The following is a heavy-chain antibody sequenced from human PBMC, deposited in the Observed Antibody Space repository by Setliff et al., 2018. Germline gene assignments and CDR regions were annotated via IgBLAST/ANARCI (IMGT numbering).Heavy chain of an antibody. CDR2: ISSNGDRT. J-gene: IGHJ4*02. D-gene: IGHD6-13*01. V-gene: IGHV3-64*02. Sequence: LRLSCAASGLTFGTTSMHWVRQAPGKGLEYVSAISSNGDRTYYGDSVKGRFTISRDNSKNTLYLQMGSLRAEDTAVYYCAKRGDSSSWLEYWGQGTLVTVSS. CDR1: GLTFGTTS. CDR3: AKRGDSSSWLEY.